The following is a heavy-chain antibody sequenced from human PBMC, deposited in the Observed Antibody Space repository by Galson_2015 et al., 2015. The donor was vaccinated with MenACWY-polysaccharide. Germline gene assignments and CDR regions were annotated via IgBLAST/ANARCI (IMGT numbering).Heavy chain of an antibody. J-gene: IGHJ6*03. CDR2: IYYSGST. Sequence: ETLSLTCTVSGGSISSYYWSWLRQPPGKGLEWIGYIYYSGSTNYNPSLKSRVTISVDTSKNQFSLKLSSVTAADTAIYYCARLTGPYSYYFYYMDVWGKGTTVTVSS. CDR3: ARLTGPYSYYFYYMDV. D-gene: IGHD3-9*01. V-gene: IGHV4-59*01. CDR1: GGSISSYY.